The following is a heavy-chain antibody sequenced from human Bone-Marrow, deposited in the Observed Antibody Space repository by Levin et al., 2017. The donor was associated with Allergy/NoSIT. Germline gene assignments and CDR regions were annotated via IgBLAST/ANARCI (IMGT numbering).Heavy chain of an antibody. D-gene: IGHD3-22*01. CDR3: ARGSDISGYYFDF. CDR2: IYPGDSDT. CDR1: SDSLAKYW. J-gene: IGHJ4*02. Sequence: NRGESLKISCKTSSDSLAKYWIGWVRQMPGKGLEWMGIIYPGDSDTRYNPSFQALITISADKSISTAYLQWSSLKTSDTATYYCARGSDISGYYFDFWGQGTLVTVSS. V-gene: IGHV5-51*01.